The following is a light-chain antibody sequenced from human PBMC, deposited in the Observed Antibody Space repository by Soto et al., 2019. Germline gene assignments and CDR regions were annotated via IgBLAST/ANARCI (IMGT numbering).Light chain of an antibody. CDR2: AAS. J-gene: IGKJ1*01. Sequence: EIALTQSPGTLSLSPGERATLSCMASQSVSGNTLAWYRQMPVQAPRLLIYAASRRATGIPDRFSGSGSGTDFTLTISRLEPEDFAVYFCQQDGTSPGTFGQST. CDR1: QSVSGNT. CDR3: QQDGTSPGT. V-gene: IGKV3-20*01.